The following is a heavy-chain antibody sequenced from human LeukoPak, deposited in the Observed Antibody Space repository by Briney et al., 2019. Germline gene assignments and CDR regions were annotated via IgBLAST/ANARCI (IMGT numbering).Heavy chain of an antibody. D-gene: IGHD1-1*01. CDR1: GHSFTSYW. Sequence: GESQKISCKGSGHSFTSYWIGWVRQMPGKGLEWMGIIYPDGSDTRYSPSFQGQVTISADKSISTAYLQWSSLKASDTAMYYCARCTTGTTRFIDYWGQGTLVTVSS. V-gene: IGHV5-51*01. CDR3: ARCTTGTTRFIDY. J-gene: IGHJ4*02. CDR2: IYPDGSDT.